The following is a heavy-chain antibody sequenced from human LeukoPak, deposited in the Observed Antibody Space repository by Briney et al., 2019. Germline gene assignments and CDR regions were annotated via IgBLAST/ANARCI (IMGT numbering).Heavy chain of an antibody. CDR3: ARGANWGSPDY. V-gene: IGHV4-59*01. D-gene: IGHD7-27*01. CDR1: GGSISSDY. CDR2: IYYSGTT. J-gene: IGHJ4*02. Sequence: SETLSLTCTVSGGSISSDYWSWIRQSPGKGLEWIGYIYYSGTTSYNPSLKSRVTISLDTSKNQFSLKLSSVTAADTAVCYCARGANWGSPDYWGQGTLVTVSS.